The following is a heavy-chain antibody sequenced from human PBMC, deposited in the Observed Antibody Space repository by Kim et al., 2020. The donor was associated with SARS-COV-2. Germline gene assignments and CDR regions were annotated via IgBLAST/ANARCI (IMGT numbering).Heavy chain of an antibody. Sequence: GGSLRLSCAASGFTFSSYGMHWVRQAPGKGLEWVAVIWYDGSNKYYADSVKGRFTISRDNSKNTLYLQMNSLRAEDTAVYYCAKDGSGSRNYYYGMDVWGQGTTVTVSS. CDR1: GFTFSSYG. V-gene: IGHV3-33*06. CDR3: AKDGSGSRNYYYGMDV. D-gene: IGHD3-10*01. CDR2: IWYDGSNK. J-gene: IGHJ6*02.